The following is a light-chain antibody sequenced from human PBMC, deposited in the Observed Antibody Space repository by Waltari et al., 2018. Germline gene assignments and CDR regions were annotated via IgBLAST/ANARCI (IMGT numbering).Light chain of an antibody. CDR1: QSVSSY. V-gene: IGKV3-11*01. Sequence: EIVLTQSPATLSLSPGERATLSCRASQSVSSYLACYKQKPGPAPRLLIYESSNRTTAIPARFSGSGYGTAVTLTISSLEPEDFAVYYCQQRSNWPSGTFGPATKVDL. CDR3: QQRSNWPSGT. CDR2: ESS. J-gene: IGKJ3*01.